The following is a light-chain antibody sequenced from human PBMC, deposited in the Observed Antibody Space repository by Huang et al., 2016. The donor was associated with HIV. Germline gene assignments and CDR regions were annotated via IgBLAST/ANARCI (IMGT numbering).Light chain of an antibody. Sequence: DIVMTQSPDSLAVSLGERATINCKSSQRVVSRPTNKTYLDWYQQRPGQSPTLLIYWASTRRAGVPDRFSASGSGTHFTLTISSLQAEDVAFYYCQQYYISPPTFGQGTKLEI. J-gene: IGKJ2*01. V-gene: IGKV4-1*01. CDR3: QQYYISPPT. CDR1: QRVVSRPTNKTY. CDR2: WAS.